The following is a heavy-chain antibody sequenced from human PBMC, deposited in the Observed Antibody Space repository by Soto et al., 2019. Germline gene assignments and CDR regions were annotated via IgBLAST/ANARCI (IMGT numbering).Heavy chain of an antibody. V-gene: IGHV1-3*01. D-gene: IGHD3-10*01. CDR3: ARPLWFGTNWFDP. CDR1: GYTFTSYA. CDR2: INAGNGNT. Sequence: QVQLVQSGAEVKKPGASVKVSCKASGYTFTSYAMHWVRQAPGQRLEWMGWINAGNGNTKYSQKFQGRVTITRDTSASTAYMELSSLRSEDTAVYYCARPLWFGTNWFDPWGQGTLVTVSS. J-gene: IGHJ5*02.